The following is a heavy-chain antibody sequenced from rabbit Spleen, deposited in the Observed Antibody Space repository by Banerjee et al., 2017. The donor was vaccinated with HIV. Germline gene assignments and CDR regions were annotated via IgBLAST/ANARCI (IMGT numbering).Heavy chain of an antibody. CDR1: GFSFSNKYV. J-gene: IGHJ3*01. CDR3: ARGGDVGTDNRYNF. Sequence: QEQLEESGGGLVKPEGSLTLTCKASGFSFSNKYVMCWVRQAPGKGLEWIACINTSSGATVYASWAKGRFTISKTSSTTVTLQMPSRTAADTATYFCARGGDVGTDNRYNFWGPGTLVTVS. CDR2: INTSSGAT. V-gene: IGHV1S45*01. D-gene: IGHD2-1*01.